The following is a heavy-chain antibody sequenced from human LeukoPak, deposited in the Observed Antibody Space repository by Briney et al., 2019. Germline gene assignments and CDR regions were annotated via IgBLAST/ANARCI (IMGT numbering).Heavy chain of an antibody. CDR3: AKDPSWYQPTFDY. Sequence: PGGSLRLSCVASGLTFTDYFMSWVRQAPGKGLEWVASIKHNGGEKYYVDSVKGRFTISRDNAKNSLYLEMSSLRVEDTAVYYCAKDPSWYQPTFDYWGQGTLVTVSP. CDR1: GLTFTDYF. J-gene: IGHJ4*02. CDR2: IKHNGGEK. V-gene: IGHV3-7*01. D-gene: IGHD2-2*01.